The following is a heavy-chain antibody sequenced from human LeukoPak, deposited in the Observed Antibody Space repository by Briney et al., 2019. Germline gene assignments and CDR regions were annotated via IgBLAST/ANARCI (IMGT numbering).Heavy chain of an antibody. CDR1: GFTFSSYA. Sequence: PGGSLRLSCAASGFTFSSYAMSWVRQAPGKGLEWVSAISGSGGSTYYADSVKGRFTISRDNPKNMLYLQMNSLRAEDTALYYCAKRYCSGGCCHFYYYYGMDVWGQGTTVTVSS. D-gene: IGHD2-15*01. J-gene: IGHJ6*02. V-gene: IGHV3-23*01. CDR2: ISGSGGST. CDR3: AKRYCSGGCCHFYYYYGMDV.